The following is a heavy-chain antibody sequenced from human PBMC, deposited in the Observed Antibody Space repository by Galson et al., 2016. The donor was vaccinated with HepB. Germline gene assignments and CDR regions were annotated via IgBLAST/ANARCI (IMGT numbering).Heavy chain of an antibody. CDR1: GYNFANYW. V-gene: IGHV5-51*01. J-gene: IGHJ4*02. CDR3: ARHKGMSTWDYFDY. Sequence: QSGAEVKKPGESLKISCKGSGYNFANYWVAWVRQMPGKGLEWMGIIHPGDSKTGYSPSFQGQVTISADKSFSTAYLQWSSLKASDTAMYYCARHKGMSTWDYFDYWGQGTLVTVSS. D-gene: IGHD6-13*01. CDR2: IHPGDSKT.